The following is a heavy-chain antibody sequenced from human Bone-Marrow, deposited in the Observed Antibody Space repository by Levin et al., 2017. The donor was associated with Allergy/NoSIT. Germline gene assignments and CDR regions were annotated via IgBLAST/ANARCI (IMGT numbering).Heavy chain of an antibody. D-gene: IGHD6-13*01. J-gene: IGHJ4*02. Sequence: GESLKISCAASGFKFSDFSMNWVRQAPGKGLEWVSSISTGSTYIHYADSMKGRFTISRDNAKNSLYLQMNSLRADDTAVYYCVRDSYSSSNFDYWGQGTLVTVSS. CDR3: VRDSYSSSNFDY. V-gene: IGHV3-21*01. CDR1: GFKFSDFS. CDR2: ISTGSTYI.